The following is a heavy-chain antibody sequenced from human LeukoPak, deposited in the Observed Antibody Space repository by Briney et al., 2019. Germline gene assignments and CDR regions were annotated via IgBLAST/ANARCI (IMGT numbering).Heavy chain of an antibody. Sequence: PSQTLSLTCTVSGGSISSGSYYWSWIRQPAGKGLEWIGRIYTSGSTNYNPSLKSRVTISVDTSKNQFSLKLSSVTAADTAVYYCARGGYSSGWYHFDYWGQGTLVTVSS. D-gene: IGHD6-19*01. CDR3: ARGGYSSGWYHFDY. CDR2: IYTSGST. CDR1: GGSISSGSYY. J-gene: IGHJ4*02. V-gene: IGHV4-61*02.